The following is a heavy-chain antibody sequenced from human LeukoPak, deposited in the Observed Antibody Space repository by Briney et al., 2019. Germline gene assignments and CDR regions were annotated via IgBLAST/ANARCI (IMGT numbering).Heavy chain of an antibody. CDR3: ARGRYDFWGGSTLGY. CDR2: ISSDGGST. D-gene: IGHD3-3*01. V-gene: IGHV3-64*02. J-gene: IGHJ4*02. CDR1: GFTFSRYA. Sequence: GGSLRLSCAASGFTFSRYAMYWVRQAPGKGLECVSAISSDGGSTYYADSVKGRFSISRDTSKKTMFLQMGSLRAEDMAIYYCARGRYDFWGGSTLGYWGQGALVTVSS.